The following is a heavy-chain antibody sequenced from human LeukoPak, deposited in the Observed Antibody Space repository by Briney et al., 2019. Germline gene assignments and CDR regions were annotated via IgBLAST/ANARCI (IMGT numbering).Heavy chain of an antibody. Sequence: GGSLRLSCAASGFTFSSYEMNWVRQAPGKGLEWVLYISGSGSTIYYADSVKGRFTISRDNAKNSLYLQMNSLRAEDTAVYYCARDNAPLVGATSYYGMDVWGQGTTVTVSS. CDR2: ISGSGSTI. V-gene: IGHV3-48*03. D-gene: IGHD1-26*01. J-gene: IGHJ6*02. CDR1: GFTFSSYE. CDR3: ARDNAPLVGATSYYGMDV.